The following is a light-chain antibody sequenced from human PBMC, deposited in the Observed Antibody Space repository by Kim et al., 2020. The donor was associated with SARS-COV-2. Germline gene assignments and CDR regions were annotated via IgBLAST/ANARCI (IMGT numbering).Light chain of an antibody. CDR1: SSNNGAGYD. CDR3: QSYDSSLSGGV. J-gene: IGLJ3*02. CDR2: GNS. V-gene: IGLV1-40*01. Sequence: QRVTISCTGSSSNNGAGYDVHWYQQLPGTAPKLLIYGNSNRPSGVPDRFSGSKSGTSASLAITGLQAEDEADYYCQSYDSSLSGGVFGGGTKLTVL.